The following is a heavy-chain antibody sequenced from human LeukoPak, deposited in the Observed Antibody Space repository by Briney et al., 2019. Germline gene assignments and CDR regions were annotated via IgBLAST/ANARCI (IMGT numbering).Heavy chain of an antibody. Sequence: SETLSLTCSVSGGSVSNYQWGWIRQPPGKGLEWIAYISYSGNTNYNPSLRGRVTISIDTSKNQFSLRLSSVTAADTAVYYCTRWAGLGPWDYWGQGTLVTVSS. D-gene: IGHD6-19*01. CDR2: ISYSGNT. CDR1: GGSVSNYQ. V-gene: IGHV4-59*02. CDR3: TRWAGLGPWDY. J-gene: IGHJ4*02.